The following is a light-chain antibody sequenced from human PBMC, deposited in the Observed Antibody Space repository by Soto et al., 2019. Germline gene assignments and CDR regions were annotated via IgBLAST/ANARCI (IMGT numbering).Light chain of an antibody. CDR2: RAS. Sequence: EIVLTQSPGTLSLSPVERATLSFRASQSVSSDYLAWYQQKPGQTPKVLIYRASSRATGIPDRFSGSGSGTDFTLTISSLQSEDFAVYYRQQYYDWPITFGQGTRLEIK. CDR3: QQYYDWPIT. J-gene: IGKJ5*01. CDR1: QSVSSDY. V-gene: IGKV3-20*01.